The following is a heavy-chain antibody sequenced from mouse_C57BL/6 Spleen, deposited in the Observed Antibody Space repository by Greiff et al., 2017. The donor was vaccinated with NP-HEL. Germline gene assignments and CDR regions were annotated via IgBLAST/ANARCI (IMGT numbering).Heavy chain of an antibody. Sequence: QVQLQQSGAELVRPGASVKLSCTASGFNIKDYYINWVKQRPGQGLEWIGWIFPGSGSTYYNEKFKGKATLTVDKSSSTAYMLLSSLTSEDSAVYFCARLDTTVVATFDFDYWGQGTTLTVSS. CDR2: IFPGSGST. CDR1: GFNIKDYY. V-gene: IGHV1-75*01. CDR3: ARLDTTVVATFDFDY. J-gene: IGHJ2*01. D-gene: IGHD1-1*01.